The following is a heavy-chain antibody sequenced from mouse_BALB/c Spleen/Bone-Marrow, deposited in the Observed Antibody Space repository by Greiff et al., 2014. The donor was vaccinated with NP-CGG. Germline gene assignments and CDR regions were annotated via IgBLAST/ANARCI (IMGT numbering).Heavy chain of an antibody. CDR1: GYVFSSYW. V-gene: IGHV1-80*01. D-gene: IGHD1-1*01. Sequence: VKLMESGAELARPGSSVKISCKASGYVFSSYWMIWVRQRPGQGLEWIGQIYPGDGDTNYNGKFKGKATLTADKSSSTAYMQLSSLTSEDSAVYFCARSGYGSNYDYWGQGTTLTVSS. CDR3: ARSGYGSNYDY. J-gene: IGHJ2*01. CDR2: IYPGDGDT.